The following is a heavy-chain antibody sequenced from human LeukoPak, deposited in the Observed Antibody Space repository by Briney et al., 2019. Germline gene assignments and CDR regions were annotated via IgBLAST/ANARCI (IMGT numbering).Heavy chain of an antibody. D-gene: IGHD3-16*01. CDR1: GGSISSYY. J-gene: IGHJ5*02. CDR3: ARHGGGWFDP. Sequence: SETLSLTCTVSGGSISSYYWSWMRQPPGKGLEWIGYIYYSGSTNYNPSLKSRVTISVDTSKNQFSLKLSSVTAADTAVYYCARHGGGWFDPWGQGTLVTVSS. V-gene: IGHV4-59*08. CDR2: IYYSGST.